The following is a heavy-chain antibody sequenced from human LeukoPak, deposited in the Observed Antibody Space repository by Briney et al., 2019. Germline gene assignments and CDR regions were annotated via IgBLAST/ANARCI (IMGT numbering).Heavy chain of an antibody. J-gene: IGHJ5*02. CDR1: GFIFSSYG. V-gene: IGHV3-30*02. CDR3: AARPYCTTATCPKTNWFDP. CDR2: IRYDGSDK. Sequence: GGSLRLSCAASGFIFSSYGMHWVRQAPGKGLEWVAFIRYDGSDKFYADSVKGRFTISRDNSKNTLYLQTSSLRADDTAVYYCAARPYCTTATCPKTNWFDPWGQGTLVTVSS. D-gene: IGHD2-8*01.